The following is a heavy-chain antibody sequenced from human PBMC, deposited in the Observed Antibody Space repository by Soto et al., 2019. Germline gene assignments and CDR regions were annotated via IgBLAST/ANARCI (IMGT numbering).Heavy chain of an antibody. CDR3: ARLVGAYDSYFDH. CDR2: IYPGDSET. Sequence: GESLKISCKASGYDFARTWIGWVRQLPGKGLDWLGIIYPGDSETRYSPSFRGQVTFSVDMSISTAYLQWSSLKTSDIAIYYCARLVGAYDSYFDHWGQGTRVTVS. J-gene: IGHJ4*02. D-gene: IGHD5-12*01. V-gene: IGHV5-51*01. CDR1: GYDFARTW.